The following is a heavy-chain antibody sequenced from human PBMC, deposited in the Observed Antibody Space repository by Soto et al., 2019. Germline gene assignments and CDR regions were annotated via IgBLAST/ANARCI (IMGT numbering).Heavy chain of an antibody. J-gene: IGHJ4*02. D-gene: IGHD2-21*01. CDR2: IISIFGGV. CDR1: GGTFTRYA. CDR3: SGSPDWPSSLNQLVINALGFY. V-gene: IGHV1-69*01. Sequence: QVQLVQSGAEVKKPGSSVKVSCKASGGTFTRYAVSWVRQSPGQGLEWLGGIISIFGGVHYAQQFQGRVTITADEATSTAYMELSSLRSEDTAVYFCSGSPDWPSSLNQLVINALGFYWGQGSVVTVSS.